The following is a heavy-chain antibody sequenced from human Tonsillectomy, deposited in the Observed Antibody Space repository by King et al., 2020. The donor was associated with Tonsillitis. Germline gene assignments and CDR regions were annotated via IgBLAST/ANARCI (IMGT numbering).Heavy chain of an antibody. Sequence: LQESGPGLVKPSETLSLTCTVSGGSISSSSYYWGWIRQPPGKGLEWIGSIYYSGSTYYNPSLKSRVTISVDTSKNQFSLKLSSVTAADTAGYYWARRGENDYGDYVDYWGQGTLVTVSS. V-gene: IGHV4-39*07. CDR3: ARRGENDYGDYVDY. D-gene: IGHD4-17*01. J-gene: IGHJ4*02. CDR1: GGSISSSSYY. CDR2: IYYSGST.